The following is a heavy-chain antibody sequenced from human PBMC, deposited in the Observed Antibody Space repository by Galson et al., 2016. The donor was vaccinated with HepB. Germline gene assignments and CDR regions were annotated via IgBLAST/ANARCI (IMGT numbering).Heavy chain of an antibody. V-gene: IGHV5-51*03. J-gene: IGHJ5*02. CDR2: IYPGDSDT. CDR3: TRGNYYDSRFDP. Sequence: QSGAEVKEPGESLKISCKGSGHSFRSDWIGWVRQMPGKGLEWMGVIYPGDSDTRYNPSFQGQVTISVDKSTSTAYLQWSSLKASDTAMYYCTRGNYYDSRFDPWGQGTLVIVSS. CDR1: GHSFRSDW. D-gene: IGHD3-22*01.